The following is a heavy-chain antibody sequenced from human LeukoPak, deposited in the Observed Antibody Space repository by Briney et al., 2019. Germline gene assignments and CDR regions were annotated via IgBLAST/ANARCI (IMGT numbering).Heavy chain of an antibody. J-gene: IGHJ3*01. CDR3: AKDIKLST. CDR1: GFTFSSYA. D-gene: IGHD3-16*02. V-gene: IGHV3-23*01. CDR2: IGYTGDST. Sequence: GGSLRLSCAASGFTFSSYAMNWVRQAPGKGLEWVSGIGYTGDSTFYADSVKGRFTVSRDSSKDTLSLQMNSLRVEDTAMYFCAKDIKLSTWGLGTMVTVSS.